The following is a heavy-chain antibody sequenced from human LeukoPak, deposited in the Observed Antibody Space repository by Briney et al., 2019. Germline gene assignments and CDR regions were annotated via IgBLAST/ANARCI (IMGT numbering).Heavy chain of an antibody. CDR1: GFTFSNHW. V-gene: IGHV4-59*11. Sequence: GSLRLSCAASGFTFSNHWMTWVRQAPGKGLEWIGYIYYSGSTNYNPSLKSRVTISVDTSKNQFSLKLSSVTAADTAVYYCASYSYYYDSSGYFDYWGQGTLITVSS. CDR2: IYYSGST. J-gene: IGHJ4*02. D-gene: IGHD3-22*01. CDR3: ASYSYYYDSSGYFDY.